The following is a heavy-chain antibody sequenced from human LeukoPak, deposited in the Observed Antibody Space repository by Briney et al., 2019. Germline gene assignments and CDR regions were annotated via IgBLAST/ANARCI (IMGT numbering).Heavy chain of an antibody. CDR2: ISYDGNDK. V-gene: IGHV3-30*04. D-gene: IGHD6-13*01. Sequence: GRSLRLSCAASGFTFRIYAMHWVRQAPGKGLEWVAVISYDGNDKYYADSVKGRFTISRDNSKNSLYLQMNSLRGEDTAVYFCARDHVVTGYSDSYNSYFGMDVWGKGTTVTVSS. CDR3: ARDHVVTGYSDSYNSYFGMDV. CDR1: GFTFRIYA. J-gene: IGHJ6*04.